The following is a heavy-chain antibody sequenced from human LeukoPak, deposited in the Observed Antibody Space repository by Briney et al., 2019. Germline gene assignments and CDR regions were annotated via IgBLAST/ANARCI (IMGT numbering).Heavy chain of an antibody. Sequence: QPGGSLRLSCAASGFTFSNYGMHWVRQAPGKGLEWVAFIRYDGSNKYYADSVKGRFTISRDNSKNTLYLQMNSLRAEDTAVYYCAKDLSPPRYYYMDVWGKGTTVTVSS. J-gene: IGHJ6*03. V-gene: IGHV3-30*02. CDR1: GFTFSNYG. CDR3: AKDLSPPRYYYMDV. CDR2: IRYDGSNK.